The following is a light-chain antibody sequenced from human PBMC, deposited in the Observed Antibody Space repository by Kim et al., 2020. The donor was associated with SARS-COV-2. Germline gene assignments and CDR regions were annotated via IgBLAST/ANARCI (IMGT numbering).Light chain of an antibody. J-gene: IGLJ3*02. Sequence: VSVSRGQTASITCSGDKVGDKYACWYQQKPGQSPVLVIYQDSKRPSGIPERFSGSNSGNTATLTISGTQAMDEAYYYCQAWDSTWVFGGGTQLTVL. CDR1: KVGDKY. CDR3: QAWDSTWV. CDR2: QDS. V-gene: IGLV3-1*01.